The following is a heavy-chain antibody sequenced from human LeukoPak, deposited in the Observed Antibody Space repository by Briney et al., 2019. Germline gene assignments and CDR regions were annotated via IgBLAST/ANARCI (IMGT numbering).Heavy chain of an antibody. CDR3: ARGIFGVVPKTFDY. CDR1: GGSISSYY. J-gene: IGHJ4*02. Sequence: SETLSLTCTVSGGSISSYYWSWIRQPPGKGLEWIGYIYYSGSTNYNPSLKSRVTISVDTSKNQFSLKLSSATAADTAVYYCARGIFGVVPKTFDYWGQGTLVTVSS. V-gene: IGHV4-59*01. D-gene: IGHD3-3*01. CDR2: IYYSGST.